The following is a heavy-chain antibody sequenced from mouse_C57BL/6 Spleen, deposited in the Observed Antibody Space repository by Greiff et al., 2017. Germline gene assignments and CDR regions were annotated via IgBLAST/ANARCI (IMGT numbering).Heavy chain of an antibody. Sequence: EVKLLESGGGLVKPGGSLKLSCAASGFTFSSYAMSWVRQTPEKRLEWVATISDGGSYTYYPDNVKGRFTISRDNAKNNLYLQMSHLKSEDTAMYYCARDQEGYDYDDAMDYWGQGTSVTVSS. J-gene: IGHJ4*01. D-gene: IGHD2-4*01. CDR3: ARDQEGYDYDDAMDY. CDR1: GFTFSSYA. V-gene: IGHV5-4*01. CDR2: ISDGGSYT.